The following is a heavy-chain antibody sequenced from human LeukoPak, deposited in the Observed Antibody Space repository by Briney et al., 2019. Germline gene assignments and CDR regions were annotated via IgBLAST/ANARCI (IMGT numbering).Heavy chain of an antibody. CDR1: GYTFTGYY. J-gene: IGHJ4*02. Sequence: ASVKVSCKASGYTFTGYYMHWVRQAPGQGFEWMGWINPNSGGTNYAQKFQGRVTMTRDTSISTAYMELSRLRSDDTAVYYCARASDGSSWYIDYWGQGTLVTVSS. CDR3: ARASDGSSWYIDY. V-gene: IGHV1-2*02. D-gene: IGHD6-13*01. CDR2: INPNSGGT.